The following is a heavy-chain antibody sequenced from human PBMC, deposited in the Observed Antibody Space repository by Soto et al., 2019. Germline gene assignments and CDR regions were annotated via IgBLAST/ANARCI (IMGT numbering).Heavy chain of an antibody. CDR2: IGGSGGTT. CDR1: GFTFSSYA. D-gene: IGHD6-19*01. CDR3: VKQIPGIAVADY. J-gene: IGHJ4*02. V-gene: IGHV3-23*01. Sequence: GGSLRLSCAASGFTFSSYAMSWVRQAPGKGLEWVAAIGGSGGTTYYADSVKGRFTISRDNSKNTLYLQMNSLRAEDTAVYYCVKQIPGIAVADYWGQGTVVTVSS.